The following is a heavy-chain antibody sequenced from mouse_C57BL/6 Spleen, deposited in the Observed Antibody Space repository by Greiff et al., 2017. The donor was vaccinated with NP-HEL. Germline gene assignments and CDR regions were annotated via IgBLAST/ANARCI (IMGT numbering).Heavy chain of an antibody. J-gene: IGHJ2*01. CDR2: IYPRSGNT. CDR1: GYTFTSYG. V-gene: IGHV1-81*01. Sequence: QVQLQQSGAELARPGASVKLSCKASGYTFTSYGISWVRQRPGQGLEWIGEIYPRSGNTYYNEKFKGKATLTADKSSSTAYMELRSLTSEDSAVYFCAREGYDYDDAVDYWGQGTTLTVSS. CDR3: AREGYDYDDAVDY. D-gene: IGHD2-4*01.